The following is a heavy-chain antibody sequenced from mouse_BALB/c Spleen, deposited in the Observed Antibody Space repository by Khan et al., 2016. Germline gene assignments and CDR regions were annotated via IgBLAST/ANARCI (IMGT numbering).Heavy chain of an antibody. Sequence: VQLKQSGAELVKPGASVKLSCTASGFNIKDTYIHWIKQRPEQGLEWIGRIDPAIGNIKYDPKFQGKATITTDTSSNPAYLQLNSLTSEDTAVYYCARDGNYGGYAMDYWGQGTSVTVSS. CDR2: IDPAIGNI. CDR1: GFNIKDTY. CDR3: ARDGNYGGYAMDY. V-gene: IGHV14-3*02. J-gene: IGHJ4*01. D-gene: IGHD2-1*01.